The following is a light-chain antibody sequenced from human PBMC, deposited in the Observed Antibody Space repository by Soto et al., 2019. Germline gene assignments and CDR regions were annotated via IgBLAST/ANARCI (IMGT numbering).Light chain of an antibody. V-gene: IGLV2-14*01. Sequence: QSALTQPASVSGSPGQSITISCTGTSSDVGRYNHVSWYQQHPGKAPKLMIYEVSDRPSGVSNRFSGSKSGNTASLTISGLQAEDEGDYYCCSYSSSSTRVFGSGTKVTVL. CDR2: EVS. CDR1: SSDVGRYNH. CDR3: CSYSSSSTRV. J-gene: IGLJ1*01.